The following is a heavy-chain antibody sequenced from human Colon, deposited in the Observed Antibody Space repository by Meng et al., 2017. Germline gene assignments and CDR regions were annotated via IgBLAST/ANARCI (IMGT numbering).Heavy chain of an antibody. V-gene: IGHV3-7*01. J-gene: IGHJ4*02. CDR1: GFTFSSYW. D-gene: IGHD3-10*01. CDR2: IKQDGSEK. Sequence: GGSLRLSCEASGFTFSSYWMSWVRQAPGKGLEWVANIKQDGSEKYYVDSVKGRFTISRDNAKNSLYLQMNSLRAEDTAVYYCARDTPLLWFGELVGEANYFDYWGQGTLVTVSS. CDR3: ARDTPLLWFGELVGEANYFDY.